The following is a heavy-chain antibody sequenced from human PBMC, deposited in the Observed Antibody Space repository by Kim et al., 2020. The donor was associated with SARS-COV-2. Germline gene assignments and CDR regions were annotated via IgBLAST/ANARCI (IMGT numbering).Heavy chain of an antibody. CDR3: ARLLRKTNWFDP. Sequence: NYAQKFQGRVTMTRDTSISTAYMELSRLRSDDTAVYYCARLLRKTNWFDPWGQGTLVTVSS. V-gene: IGHV1-2*02. J-gene: IGHJ5*02. D-gene: IGHD3-3*01.